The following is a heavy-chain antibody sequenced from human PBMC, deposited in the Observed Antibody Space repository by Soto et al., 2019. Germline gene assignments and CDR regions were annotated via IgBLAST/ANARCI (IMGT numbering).Heavy chain of an antibody. CDR3: ARDTYYYDSSGPPVDAFDI. J-gene: IGHJ3*02. CDR1: GGSISSGGYY. V-gene: IGHV4-31*03. Sequence: QVQLQESGPGLVKPSQTLSLTCTVSGGSISSGGYYWSWIRQHPGKGLEWIGYIYYSGSTSYNPSLKSRVTRSVDTSKNQFSLKLSSVTAADTAVYYCARDTYYYDSSGPPVDAFDIWGQGTMVTVSS. D-gene: IGHD3-22*01. CDR2: IYYSGST.